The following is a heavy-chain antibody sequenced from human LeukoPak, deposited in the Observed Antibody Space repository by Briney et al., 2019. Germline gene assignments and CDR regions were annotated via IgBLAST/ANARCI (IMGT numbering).Heavy chain of an antibody. J-gene: IGHJ4*02. CDR2: INSDGSST. D-gene: IGHD2-21*02. CDR1: GFTFSSYW. V-gene: IGHV3-74*01. Sequence: PGGSLRLSCAASGFTFSSYWMHWVRQAPGKGLVWVSRINSDGSSTRYADSVKGRFTISRDNAKNTLYLQMNSLRAEDTAVYYCARAQYCGGDCSIDYRGQGTLVTVSS. CDR3: ARAQYCGGDCSIDY.